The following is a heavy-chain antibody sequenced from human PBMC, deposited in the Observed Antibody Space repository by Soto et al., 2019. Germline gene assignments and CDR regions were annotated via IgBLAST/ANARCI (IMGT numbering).Heavy chain of an antibody. J-gene: IGHJ6*02. D-gene: IGHD2-21*01. V-gene: IGHV3-48*02. CDR2: IGGSGGVI. Sequence: GGSLRLSCAASGFTFSSYGMNWVRQAPGKGLEWVSYIGGSGGVIHYADSVKGRFTISRDNAKNSVYLQLTSLRDEDTAVYYCARREVVPSYYYAVDVWGQGTTVTVSS. CDR3: ARREVVPSYYYAVDV. CDR1: GFTFSSYG.